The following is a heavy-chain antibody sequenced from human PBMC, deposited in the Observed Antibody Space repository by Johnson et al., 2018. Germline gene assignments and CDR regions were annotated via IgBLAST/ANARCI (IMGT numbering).Heavy chain of an antibody. CDR1: GVRFSTFW. V-gene: IGHV3-7*01. J-gene: IGHJ6*03. CDR2: IKHDGGEK. CDR3: ARDAVDYYPYYMDV. Sequence: VQLVESGGGLVEXGGSLRLXCAASGVRFSTFWMTWFRQAPGKGLEWVANIKHDGGEKHYVDSVKGRFTVSRDNARNSVVLEMNSLRADDTAVYYCARDAVDYYPYYMDVLGKGTTVTVSS.